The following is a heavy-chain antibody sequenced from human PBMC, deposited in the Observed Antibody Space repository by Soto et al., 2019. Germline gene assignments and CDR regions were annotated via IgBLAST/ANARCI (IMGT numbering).Heavy chain of an antibody. V-gene: IGHV1-69*05. CDR3: AAEGLIAAAGDFDY. CDR1: GGIFSTYA. Sequence: SVKVSCKASGGIFSTYAISWLRQAPGQGLEWMGGIIPLFGTPNYAQRFQERVTITRDKSTSTAYMELSSLRSEDTAVYYCAAEGLIAAAGDFDYWGQGTLVTVSS. D-gene: IGHD6-13*01. J-gene: IGHJ4*02. CDR2: IIPLFGTP.